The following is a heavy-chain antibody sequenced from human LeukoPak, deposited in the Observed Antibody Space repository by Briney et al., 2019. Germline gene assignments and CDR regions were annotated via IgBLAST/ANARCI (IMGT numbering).Heavy chain of an antibody. CDR1: GFTFSSYW. CDR3: ARGWLALYYYYYGMDV. Sequence: GSLRLPCAASGFTFSSYWMSWVRQAPGKGLEWVANIKQDGSEKYYVDSVKGRFTISRDNAKNSLYLQMNSLRAEDTAVYYCARGWLALYYYYYGMDVWGQGTTVTVSS. V-gene: IGHV3-7*01. D-gene: IGHD3-9*01. CDR2: IKQDGSEK. J-gene: IGHJ6*02.